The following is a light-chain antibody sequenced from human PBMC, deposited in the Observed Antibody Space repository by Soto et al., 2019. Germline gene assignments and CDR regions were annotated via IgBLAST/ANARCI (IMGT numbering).Light chain of an antibody. Sequence: QSALTQPASVSGSPGQSITISCTGTSSDVGGYNYVSWYQQHPGKAPKLMIYDVSQRPSGVPDRFSGSKSGNAASLTISGLRAEDEADYYCCSYAGNYPVLFGGGTKLTVL. CDR2: DVS. CDR3: CSYAGNYPVL. J-gene: IGLJ3*02. V-gene: IGLV2-11*01. CDR1: SSDVGGYNY.